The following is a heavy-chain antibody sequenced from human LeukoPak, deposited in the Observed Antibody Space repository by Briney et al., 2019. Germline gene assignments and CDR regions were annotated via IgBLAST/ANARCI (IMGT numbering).Heavy chain of an antibody. D-gene: IGHD3-3*01. CDR2: IIPIFGTA. CDR3: ARERFGVVRDYYYMDV. V-gene: IGHV1-69*01. Sequence: SVKVSCKASGGTFSSYAISWVRQAPGQGLEWMGGIIPIFGTANYAQKFQGRVTITADESTSTAYMELSSLRSEDTAVYYCARERFGVVRDYYYMDVWGKGTTVTVSS. CDR1: GGTFSSYA. J-gene: IGHJ6*03.